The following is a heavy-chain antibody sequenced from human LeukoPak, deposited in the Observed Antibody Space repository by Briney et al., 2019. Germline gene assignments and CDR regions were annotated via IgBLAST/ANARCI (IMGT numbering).Heavy chain of an antibody. V-gene: IGHV3-23*01. CDR3: AKTQWGGTTPHFDD. J-gene: IGHJ4*02. CDR1: GFTFSNYA. Sequence: PGGSLRLSSAASGFTFSNYAMSWVRQAPGKGLEWVSSVSGRGDITHYADSVEGRFAISRDNSKNTVYVQVSSLRAEDTALYYCAKTQWGGTTPHFDDWGQGTLVTVSS. D-gene: IGHD1-14*01. CDR2: VSGRGDIT.